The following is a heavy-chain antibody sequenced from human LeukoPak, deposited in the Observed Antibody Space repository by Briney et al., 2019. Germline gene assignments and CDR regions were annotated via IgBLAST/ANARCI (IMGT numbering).Heavy chain of an antibody. V-gene: IGHV4-59*11. J-gene: IGHJ6*03. Sequence: SQTLSLTCTVSGGSISSHYWSWIRQPPGKELEWIGYIYYSGSTNYNPSLKSRVTISVDTSKNQFSLKLSSVTAADTAVYYCARDGSYKGYYYYYYMDVWGKGTTVTVSS. CDR1: GGSISSHY. CDR2: IYYSGST. CDR3: ARDGSYKGYYYYYYMDV. D-gene: IGHD2-15*01.